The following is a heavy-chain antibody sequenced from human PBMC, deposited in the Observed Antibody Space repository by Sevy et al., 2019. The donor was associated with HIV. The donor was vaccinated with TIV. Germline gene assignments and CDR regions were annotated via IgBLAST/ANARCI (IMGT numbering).Heavy chain of an antibody. D-gene: IGHD4-17*01. CDR1: GFTFSSYE. CDR3: ARDLPPSATTVPHFDC. J-gene: IGHJ4*02. V-gene: IGHV3-48*03. Sequence: GGSLRLSCAASGFTFSSYEMNWVRQAPGKGLEWISHISNSGTAMYYSDSVRGRFTISRDNASRSLYLQMNSLRAEDTAVYYCARDLPPSATTVPHFDCWGQGTLVTVSS. CDR2: ISNSGTAM.